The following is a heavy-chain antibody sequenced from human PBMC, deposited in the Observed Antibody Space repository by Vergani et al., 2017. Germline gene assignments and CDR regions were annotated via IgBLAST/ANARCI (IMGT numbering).Heavy chain of an antibody. CDR1: GFSLSNARMG. V-gene: IGHV2-26*01. J-gene: IGHJ6*02. D-gene: IGHD3-3*01. CDR3: AAGDFWSSYYGSYGMDV. CDR2: FFSNDEK. Sequence: QVTLKVSGPVLVKPTETLTLICTVSGFSLSNARMGVSWIRQPPGKALEWLAHFFSNDEKSYSTSLKSRLTISKDTSKSQVVLTMTNMDPVDTATYYCAAGDFWSSYYGSYGMDVWGQGTTVTVSS.